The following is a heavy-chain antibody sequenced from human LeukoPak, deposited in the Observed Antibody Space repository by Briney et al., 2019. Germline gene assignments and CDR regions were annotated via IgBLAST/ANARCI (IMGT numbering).Heavy chain of an antibody. D-gene: IGHD5-18*01. CDR2: MNPNSGNT. J-gene: IGHJ3*02. CDR3: ARSGYSYGYDAFDI. V-gene: IGHV1-8*01. Sequence: GASVKVSCKASGYTFTSYDINWVRQVTGQGLEWMGWMNPNSGNTGYAQKFQGRVTMTRNTSISTAYMELSSLRSEDTAVYYCARSGYSYGYDAFDIWGQGTMVTVSS. CDR1: GYTFTSYD.